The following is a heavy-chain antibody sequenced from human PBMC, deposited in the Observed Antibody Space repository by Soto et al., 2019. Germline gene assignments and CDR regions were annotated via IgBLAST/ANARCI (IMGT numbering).Heavy chain of an antibody. J-gene: IGHJ4*02. Sequence: PGGSLRLSCAASGFTFSDYAVSWVRQAPGKGLQWVSSISNSGGTTYYADSVKGRFTISRDNSKNTLYLQMNSLRAEDTAVYFCANGLYYFDYWGQGTLVTVSS. CDR1: GFTFSDYA. CDR2: ISNSGGTT. V-gene: IGHV3-23*01. CDR3: ANGLYYFDY. D-gene: IGHD6-25*01.